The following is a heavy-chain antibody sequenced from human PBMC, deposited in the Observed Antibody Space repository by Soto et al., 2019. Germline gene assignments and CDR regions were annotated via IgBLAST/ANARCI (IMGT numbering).Heavy chain of an antibody. J-gene: IGHJ4*02. V-gene: IGHV4-59*01. Sequence: SETLSLTCTVSGGSIGSYYWSWIRQPPGKGLEWIGYLYYSGSTNYNPSLKSRVTISVDTSKNQFSLKLSSVTTADTAVYYCARDYDSSGYIGYWGQGILVTVSS. CDR1: GGSIGSYY. D-gene: IGHD3-22*01. CDR3: ARDYDSSGYIGY. CDR2: LYYSGST.